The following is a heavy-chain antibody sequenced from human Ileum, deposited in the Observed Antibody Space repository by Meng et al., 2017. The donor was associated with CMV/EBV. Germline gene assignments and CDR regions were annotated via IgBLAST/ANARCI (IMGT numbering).Heavy chain of an antibody. CDR3: ARRVGSGKYYFDF. V-gene: IGHV4-34*01. D-gene: IGHD3-10*01. CDR2: INHSETT. Sequence: CAGSGVSFTGDCCSWIRQSPGKGLEWIAGINHSETTNYNPSLKSRVTISVDSFKNQCSLRLNSVTAADTAVFYCARRVGSGKYYFDFWSQGSLVTVSS. CDR1: GVSFTGDC. J-gene: IGHJ4*02.